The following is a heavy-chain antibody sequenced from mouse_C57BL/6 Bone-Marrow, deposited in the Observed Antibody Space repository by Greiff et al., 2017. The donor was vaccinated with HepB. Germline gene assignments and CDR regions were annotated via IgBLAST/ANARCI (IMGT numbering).Heavy chain of an antibody. D-gene: IGHD2-12*01. V-gene: IGHV6-3*01. CDR1: GFTFSNYW. CDR3: TGDDQGYFDY. CDR2: IRLKSDNYAT. Sequence: EVMLVESGGGLVQPGGSMKLSCVASGFTFSNYWMNWVRQSPEKGLEWVAQIRLKSDNYATHYAESVKGRFTISRDDSKSSVYLQMNNLRAEDTGIYYCTGDDQGYFDYWGQGTTLTVSS. J-gene: IGHJ2*01.